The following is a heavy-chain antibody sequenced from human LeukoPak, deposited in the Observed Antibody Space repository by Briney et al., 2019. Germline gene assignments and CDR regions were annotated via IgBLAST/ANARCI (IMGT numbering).Heavy chain of an antibody. J-gene: IGHJ4*02. CDR3: AKAASGNWNDVSDY. D-gene: IGHD1-20*01. V-gene: IGHV3-23*01. Sequence: GGSLRLPCAASGFTFSTYAMSWVRQAPGKGLEWVSAISGRGVSTSYADSVRGRFTISRDNSKNTLYLQMNSLRAEDTAVYYCAKAASGNWNDVSDYWGQGTLVTVSS. CDR1: GFTFSTYA. CDR2: ISGRGVST.